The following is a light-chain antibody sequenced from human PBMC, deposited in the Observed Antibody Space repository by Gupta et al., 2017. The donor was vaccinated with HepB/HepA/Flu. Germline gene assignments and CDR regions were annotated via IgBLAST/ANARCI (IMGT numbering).Light chain of an antibody. CDR3: QQRTNWQYS. Sequence: DTLLTQSPATLSLSPGERATLSCRASQSISRYLAWYQQKPGHPPRLLISDASNRATGVPARFRGSGSGTDFTLTISSLEPEDFAVYYCQQRTNWQYSFGQGTRLEIK. CDR1: QSISRY. V-gene: IGKV3-11*01. J-gene: IGKJ2*01. CDR2: DAS.